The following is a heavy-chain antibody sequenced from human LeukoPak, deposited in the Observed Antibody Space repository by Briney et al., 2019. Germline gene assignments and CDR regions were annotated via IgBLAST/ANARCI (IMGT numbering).Heavy chain of an antibody. CDR3: ARIRPSRLYMDV. CDR1: GGSISSGGYS. CDR2: IYYSATT. V-gene: IGHV4-30-4*07. J-gene: IGHJ6*03. Sequence: SETLSLTCIVSGGSISSGGYSWSWIRQPPGKGLEWIGYIYYSATTYYKPSLKSRLTISVDTSKNQFSLKLSSVTAADTAVYYCARIRPSRLYMDVWGKGTTVTVSS.